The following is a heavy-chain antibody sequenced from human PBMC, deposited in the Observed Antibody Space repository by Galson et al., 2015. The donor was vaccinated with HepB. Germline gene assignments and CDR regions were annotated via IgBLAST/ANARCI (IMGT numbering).Heavy chain of an antibody. J-gene: IGHJ4*02. CDR2: ISAYNGNT. CDR1: GYTFTSYG. CDR3: ASDYYDSSGYSKPRFDY. Sequence: SCKASGYTFTSYGISWVRQAPGQGLEWMGWISAYNGNTNYAQKLQGRVTMTTDTSTSTAYMELSSLRSEDTAVYYCASDYYDSSGYSKPRFDYWGQGTLVTVSS. D-gene: IGHD3-22*01. V-gene: IGHV1-18*01.